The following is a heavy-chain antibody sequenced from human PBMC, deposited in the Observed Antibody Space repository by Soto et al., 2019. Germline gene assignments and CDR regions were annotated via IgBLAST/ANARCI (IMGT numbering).Heavy chain of an antibody. CDR3: ARDVVEWFGELLYSSWFDP. J-gene: IGHJ5*02. V-gene: IGHV1-3*01. CDR1: GGTFSSYA. D-gene: IGHD3-10*01. Sequence: ASVKVSCKASGGTFSSYAISWVRQAPGQGLEWMGWINAGNGNTKYSQKFQGRVTITRDTSASTAYMELSSLRSEDTAVYYCARDVVEWFGELLYSSWFDPWGQGTLVTVSS. CDR2: INAGNGNT.